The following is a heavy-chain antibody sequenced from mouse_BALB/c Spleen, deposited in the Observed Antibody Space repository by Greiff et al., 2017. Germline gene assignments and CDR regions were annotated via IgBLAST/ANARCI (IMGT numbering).Heavy chain of an antibody. Sequence: QVQLQQSGAELARPGASVKMSCKASGYTFTSYTMHWVKQRPGQGLEWIGYINPSSGYTNYNQKFKDKATLTADKSSSTAYMQLSSLTSEDSAVYYCARSEGVYYGNYYFDYWGQGTTLTVSS. CDR1: GYTFTSYT. CDR3: ARSEGVYYGNYYFDY. J-gene: IGHJ2*01. V-gene: IGHV1-4*01. CDR2: INPSSGYT. D-gene: IGHD2-1*01.